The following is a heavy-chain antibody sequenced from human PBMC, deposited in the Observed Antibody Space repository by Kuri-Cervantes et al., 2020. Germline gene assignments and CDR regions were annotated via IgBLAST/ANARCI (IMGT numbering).Heavy chain of an antibody. CDR1: GGSISSGGYS. CDR3: ARGSAGVVIRLRPVFFDY. CDR2: INHSGST. D-gene: IGHD3-3*01. V-gene: IGHV4-30-2*01. J-gene: IGHJ4*02. Sequence: SETLSLTCAVSGGSISSGGYSWSWIRQPPGKGLEWIGEINHSGSTNYNPSLKSRVTISVDTSKNQFSLKLSSVTAADTAVYYCARGSAGVVIRLRPVFFDYWGQGTLVTVSS.